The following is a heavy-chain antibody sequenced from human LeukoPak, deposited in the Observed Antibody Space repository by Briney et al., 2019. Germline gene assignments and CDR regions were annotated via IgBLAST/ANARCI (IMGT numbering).Heavy chain of an antibody. D-gene: IGHD5-18*01. CDR1: GFTFDDYA. CDR2: IRGSGGST. Sequence: GGSLRLSCAASGFTFDDYAMHWVRQAPGKGLEWVSAIRGSGGSTYYADSVKGRFTISRDNSKNTLYLQMNSLRAEDTAVYYCAKDGTVQLWSAPFDYWGQGTLVTVSS. J-gene: IGHJ4*02. V-gene: IGHV3-23*01. CDR3: AKDGTVQLWSAPFDY.